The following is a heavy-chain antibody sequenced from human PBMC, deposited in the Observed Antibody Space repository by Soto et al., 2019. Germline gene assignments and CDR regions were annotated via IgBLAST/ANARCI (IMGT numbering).Heavy chain of an antibody. CDR2: IYPGDSDT. Sequence: GESLKISCKGSGYSFTSYWIGWVRQMPGKGLEWMGIIYPGDSDTRYSPSFQGQVTISADKSIGTAYLQWSSRKASDTAMYYCARRGAHIAAAGRRGSYYYYGMDVWGQGTTVTVSS. CDR3: ARRGAHIAAAGRRGSYYYYGMDV. V-gene: IGHV5-51*01. CDR1: GYSFTSYW. J-gene: IGHJ6*02. D-gene: IGHD6-13*01.